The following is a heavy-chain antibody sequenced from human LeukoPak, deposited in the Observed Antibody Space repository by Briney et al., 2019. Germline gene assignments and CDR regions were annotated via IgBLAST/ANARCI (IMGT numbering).Heavy chain of an antibody. CDR1: GYTFTSYG. CDR2: INAGNGNT. V-gene: IGHV1-3*01. D-gene: IGHD4-17*01. Sequence: ASVKVSCKASGYTFTSYGMHWVRQAPGQRLEWMGWINAGNGNTKYSQKFQGRVTITRDTSASTAYMELSSLRSEDTAVYYCARDYGDSLFDYWGEGTLVTVSS. J-gene: IGHJ4*02. CDR3: ARDYGDSLFDY.